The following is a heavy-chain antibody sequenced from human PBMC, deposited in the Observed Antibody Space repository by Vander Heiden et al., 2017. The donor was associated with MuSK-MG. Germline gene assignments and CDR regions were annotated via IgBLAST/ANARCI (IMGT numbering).Heavy chain of an antibody. V-gene: IGHV4-4*02. J-gene: IGHJ5*02. CDR2: ISHTGST. D-gene: IGHD6-19*01. Sequence: QVQLQESGPGLVKPSGPLSLTCAVSGGSISSSYWWTWVRQPPEKGLEWIGEISHTGSTNYNPSLKSRVTISVDKSTNQFSLKVSSVTAADTAVYYCARGGAVRFDPWGQGTLVTVSS. CDR1: GGSISSSYW. CDR3: ARGGAVRFDP.